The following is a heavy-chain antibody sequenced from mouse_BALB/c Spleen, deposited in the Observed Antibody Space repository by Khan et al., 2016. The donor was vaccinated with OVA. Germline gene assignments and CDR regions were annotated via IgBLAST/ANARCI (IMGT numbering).Heavy chain of an antibody. V-gene: IGHV14-3*02. J-gene: IGHJ4*01. Sequence: VQLKESGAELVKPGASLKLSCTASGFNIKDTYIHWEKQRPEQGLERIGRIDPANGNTKYDPEFQDKATITADISSNTAYLQLSSLTSEDTAVYYGTTPIYCSDAMDLWGQGTTVTVSS. CDR1: GFNIKDTY. D-gene: IGHD1-1*01. CDR2: IDPANGNT. CDR3: TTPIYCSDAMDL.